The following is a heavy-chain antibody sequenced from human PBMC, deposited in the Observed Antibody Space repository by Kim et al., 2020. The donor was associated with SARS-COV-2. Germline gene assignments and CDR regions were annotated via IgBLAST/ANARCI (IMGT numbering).Heavy chain of an antibody. CDR2: IDGDGGGT. CDR3: AKEDESRRFYFDN. Sequence: GGSLRLSCAASGFTFSRHAMSWFRRAPGRGLEWVSSIDGDGGGTWYADSVRGQFTSSRDNFKNTLYLQMNSLRAEDTAMYYCAKEDESRRFYFDNWGQGTLVTVSS. V-gene: IGHV3-23*01. J-gene: IGHJ4*02. CDR1: GFTFSRHA.